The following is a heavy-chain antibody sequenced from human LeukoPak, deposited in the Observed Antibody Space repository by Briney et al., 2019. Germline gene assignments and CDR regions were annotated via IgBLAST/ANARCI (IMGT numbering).Heavy chain of an antibody. V-gene: IGHV4-59*01. D-gene: IGHD6-13*01. J-gene: IGHJ6*03. CDR1: GGSISSYY. CDR3: ARGLAARTRKYYYYYYMDV. Sequence: SETLSLTCTVSGGSISSYYWSWLRQPPGKGLEWVGYIYYSGSTNYNPSLKSRVTISVDTSKNQFSLKLSSVTAADTAVYYCARGLAARTRKYYYYYYMDVWGKGTTVTASS. CDR2: IYYSGST.